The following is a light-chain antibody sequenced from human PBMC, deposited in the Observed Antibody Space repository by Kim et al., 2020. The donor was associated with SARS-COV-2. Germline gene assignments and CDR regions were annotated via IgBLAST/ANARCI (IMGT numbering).Light chain of an antibody. CDR2: ETS. CDR1: QRVGNS. J-gene: IGKJ4*01. Sequence: LSSREIDTLSCMGSQRVGNSLAWFHQKPGQAPRLLIFETSNRATDIPARFSGSGSGTAFTLTISSLEPEDFAVYYCHQRYNWPLTCGGGTKVDIK. CDR3: HQRYNWPLT. V-gene: IGKV3-11*01.